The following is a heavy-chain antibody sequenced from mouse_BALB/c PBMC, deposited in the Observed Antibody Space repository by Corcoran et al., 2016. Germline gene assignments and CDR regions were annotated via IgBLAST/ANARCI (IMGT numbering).Heavy chain of an antibody. D-gene: IGHD2-2*01. CDR1: GYTFTSYV. J-gene: IGHJ2*01. Sequence: EVQLQQSGPELVKPGASVKMSCKASGYTFTSYVMHWVKQKPGQGLEWIGYINPYNDGTKYNEKFKGKATLTSDKSSSTAYMELSSLTSEDSAVYYCARVGLRRGYYFDYWGQGTTLTVSS. CDR3: ARVGLRRGYYFDY. V-gene: IGHV1S136*01. CDR2: INPYNDGT.